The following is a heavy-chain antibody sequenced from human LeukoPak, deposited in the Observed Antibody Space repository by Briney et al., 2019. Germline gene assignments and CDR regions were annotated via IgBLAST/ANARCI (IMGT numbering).Heavy chain of an antibody. V-gene: IGHV3-23*01. CDR2: ISGSGGST. D-gene: IGHD2-15*01. CDR3: HCSGGSCDGY. Sequence: GGSLRLSCAASGFTFSSYAMSWVRQAPGKGVEWVSAISGSGGSTYYADSVKGRFTISRDNSKNTLYLQMNSLRAEDTAVYYSHCSGGSCDGYWGQGTLVTVSS. CDR1: GFTFSSYA. J-gene: IGHJ4*02.